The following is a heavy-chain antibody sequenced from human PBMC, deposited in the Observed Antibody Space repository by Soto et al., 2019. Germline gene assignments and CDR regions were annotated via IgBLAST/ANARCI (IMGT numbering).Heavy chain of an antibody. CDR2: FDPEDGET. J-gene: IGHJ4*02. V-gene: IGHV1-24*01. Sequence: ASVKVSCKVSGYTLTELSMHWVRQAPGKGLEWMGGFDPEDGETIYAQKFQGRVTMTEDTSTDTAYMELSSLRSEDTAVYYCATWAYDRSGYYRFDYWGQGTLVTVSS. CDR3: ATWAYDRSGYYRFDY. CDR1: GYTLTELS. D-gene: IGHD3-22*01.